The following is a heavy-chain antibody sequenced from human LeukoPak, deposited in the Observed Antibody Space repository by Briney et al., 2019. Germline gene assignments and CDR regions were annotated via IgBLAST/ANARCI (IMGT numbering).Heavy chain of an antibody. CDR2: INHSGST. V-gene: IGHV4-34*01. Sequence: SETPSLTCAVYGGSFSGYYWSWIRQPPGKGLEWIGEINHSGSTNYNPSLKSRVTISVDTSKNQFSLKLSSVTAADTAVYYCARGPLLRFFDYWGQGTLVTVSS. D-gene: IGHD3-10*01. CDR3: ARGPLLRFFDY. CDR1: GGSFSGYY. J-gene: IGHJ4*02.